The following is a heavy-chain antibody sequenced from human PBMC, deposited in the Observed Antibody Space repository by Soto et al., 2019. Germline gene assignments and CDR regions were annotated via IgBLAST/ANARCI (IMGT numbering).Heavy chain of an antibody. D-gene: IGHD3-10*01. J-gene: IGHJ4*02. CDR1: GFTFSDHY. V-gene: IGHV3-72*01. CDR3: TVWGSGNDFGAA. Sequence: EVQLVESGGGLVQPGGSLRLSCAASGFTFSDHYMDWVRQAPGKGLEWVGRSKNKADSYTTEYAASVKGRFTISRDGSKNSLLLQMNSLKTGDKAVYYCTVWGSGNDFGAAWGQGILVTVSS. CDR2: SKNKADSYTT.